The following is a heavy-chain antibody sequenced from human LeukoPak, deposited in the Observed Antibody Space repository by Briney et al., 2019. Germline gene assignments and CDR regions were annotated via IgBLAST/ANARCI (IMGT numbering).Heavy chain of an antibody. CDR2: IYHSGST. CDR3: ARDGVAVAGLLN. V-gene: IGHV4-38-2*02. Sequence: SETLSLACTVSGYSISSGYYWGWIRQPPGKGLEWIGSIYHSGSTYYNPSLKSRVTISVDTSKNQFSLKLSSVTAADTAVYYCARDGVAVAGLLNWGQGTLVTVSS. J-gene: IGHJ4*02. CDR1: GYSISSGYY. D-gene: IGHD6-19*01.